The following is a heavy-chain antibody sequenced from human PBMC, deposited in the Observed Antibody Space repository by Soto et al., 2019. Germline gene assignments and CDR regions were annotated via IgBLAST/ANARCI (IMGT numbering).Heavy chain of an antibody. CDR1: GFTVSSYD. CDR2: IGTAGDT. J-gene: IGHJ6*02. D-gene: IGHD4-17*01. Sequence: EVQLVESGGGLVQPGGSLRLSCAASGFTVSSYDMHWVRQSTGKGLEWVSAIGTAGDTYYPGSVKGRFTISRENAKNSLYLQMNSLRAGDTAVYYCARFSYGDRPTGMDVWGQGTTVPGSS. V-gene: IGHV3-13*04. CDR3: ARFSYGDRPTGMDV.